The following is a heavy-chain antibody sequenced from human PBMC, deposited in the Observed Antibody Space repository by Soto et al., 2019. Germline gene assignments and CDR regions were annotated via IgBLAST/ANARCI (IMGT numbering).Heavy chain of an antibody. V-gene: IGHV2-70*04. J-gene: IGHJ4*02. CDR3: ARIQGSGWSY. CDR1: GFSLSTSGYH. CDR2: IDWDDDK. D-gene: IGHD6-19*01. Sequence: SGPTLVNPTQTLTLTCTFSGFSLSTSGYHWNWIRQPPGKALEWLARIDWDDDKFYSTSLKTRLTISKDTSKNQVVLTMTNMDPVDTATYYCARIQGSGWSYWGQGTLVTVSS.